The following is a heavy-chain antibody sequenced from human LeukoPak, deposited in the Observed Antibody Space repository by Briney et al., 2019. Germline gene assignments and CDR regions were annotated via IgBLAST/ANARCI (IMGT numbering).Heavy chain of an antibody. CDR2: ISYDGSNK. V-gene: IGHV3-30*18. J-gene: IGHJ6*02. CDR3: AKAGDFYYYYGMDV. D-gene: IGHD2/OR15-2a*01. Sequence: PGGSLRLFCAASGFAFSSYGMHWVRQAPGKGLEWVAVISYDGSNKYYADSVKGRFTISRDNSKNTLYLQMNSLRAEDTAVYYCAKAGDFYYYYGMDVWGQGTTVTVSS. CDR1: GFAFSSYG.